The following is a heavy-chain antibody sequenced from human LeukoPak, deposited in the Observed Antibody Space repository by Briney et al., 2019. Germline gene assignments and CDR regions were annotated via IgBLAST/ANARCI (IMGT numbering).Heavy chain of an antibody. CDR3: AELGITMIGGV. J-gene: IGHJ6*04. V-gene: IGHV3-48*03. D-gene: IGHD3-10*02. Sequence: GGFLRLSCAASGFTFNSYYMSWVRQAPGKGLEWVSYISSSGSTIYYADSVKGRFTISRDNAKNSLYLQMNSLRAEDTAVYYCAELGITMIGGVWGKGTTVTISS. CDR1: GFTFNSYY. CDR2: ISSSGSTI.